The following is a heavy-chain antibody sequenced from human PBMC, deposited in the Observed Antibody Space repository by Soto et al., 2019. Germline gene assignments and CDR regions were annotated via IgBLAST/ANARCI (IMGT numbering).Heavy chain of an antibody. Sequence: QLQLQESGPGLVKPSETLSLTCTVSGGSISSSSYYWGWIRQPPGKGLEWIGSIYYSGSTYYNPSRTGRVTISVDTATNQFSLKLSSVPAADTAVYYCARPALKWLVGGVFDYWGQGTLVTVSS. CDR1: GGSISSSSYY. D-gene: IGHD3-3*01. CDR2: IYYSGST. CDR3: ARPALKWLVGGVFDY. J-gene: IGHJ4*02. V-gene: IGHV4-39*01.